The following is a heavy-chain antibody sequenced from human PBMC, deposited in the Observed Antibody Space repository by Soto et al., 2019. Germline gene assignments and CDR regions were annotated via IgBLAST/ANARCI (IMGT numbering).Heavy chain of an antibody. CDR1: GVSLWDYY. Sequence: PWWCLGLGCAACGVSLWDYYMGGIRKAHGKGLEWVSFISSRASTIYYADSVKGRFTISRDNAKNSLYLQMNRLRADDTAVYYCATDSGYRSASASYFDFWGQRAPVT. D-gene: IGHD5-12*01. CDR3: ATDSGYRSASASYFDF. CDR2: ISSRASTI. V-gene: IGHV3-11*01. J-gene: IGHJ4*02.